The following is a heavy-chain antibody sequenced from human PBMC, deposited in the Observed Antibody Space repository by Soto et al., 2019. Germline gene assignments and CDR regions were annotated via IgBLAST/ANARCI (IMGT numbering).Heavy chain of an antibody. V-gene: IGHV4-39*01. CDR2: IYYSGST. CDR3: ARQSYYDILTGYYFDY. J-gene: IGHJ4*02. D-gene: IGHD3-9*01. Sequence: SETLSLTCTVSGGSISSSSYYWGWIRQPPGKGLEWIGSIYYSGSTYYNPSLKSRVTISVDTSKNQFSLKLSSVTAADTAVYYCARQSYYDILTGYYFDYWGQGTLVTVSS. CDR1: GGSISSSSYY.